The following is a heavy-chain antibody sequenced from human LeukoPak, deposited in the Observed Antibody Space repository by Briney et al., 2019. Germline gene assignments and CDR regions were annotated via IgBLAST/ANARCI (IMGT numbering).Heavy chain of an antibody. Sequence: QSGGSLRLSCAASGFTFSSYGMHWVRQAPGKGLEWVAVIWYDGSNKYYADSVKGRFTISRDNSKNTLYLQMNNLRAEDTAVYYCARALVKTYYFDYWGQGTLVTVSS. CDR2: IWYDGSNK. CDR3: ARALVKTYYFDY. V-gene: IGHV3-33*01. CDR1: GFTFSSYG. J-gene: IGHJ4*02.